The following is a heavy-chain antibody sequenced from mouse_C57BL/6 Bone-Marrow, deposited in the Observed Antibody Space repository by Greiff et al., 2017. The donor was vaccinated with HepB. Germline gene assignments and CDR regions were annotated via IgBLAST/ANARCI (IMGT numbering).Heavy chain of an antibody. CDR3: ARQDPFYYAMDY. CDR2: ISSGSSAI. J-gene: IGHJ4*01. V-gene: IGHV5-17*02. CDR1: GFTFSSFG. Sequence: VQRVESGGGLVQPGGSRKLSCAASGFTFSSFGIHWVRQAPEKGLEWVAYISSGSSAIYYADTVKGRFTISRDNPKNTLFLQMTSLRSEDTAMYYCARQDPFYYAMDYWGQGTSVTVSS.